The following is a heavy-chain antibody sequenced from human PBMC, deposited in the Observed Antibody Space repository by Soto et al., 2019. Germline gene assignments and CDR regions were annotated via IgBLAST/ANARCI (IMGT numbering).Heavy chain of an antibody. Sequence: SETLSLTCTVSGVSISSYYWSWIRQPPGKGLEWIGYIYYSGSTNYNPSLKSRVTISVDTSKNQFSLKLSSVTAADTAVYYCARADYNYFDYWGQGTLVTVSS. V-gene: IGHV4-59*01. CDR1: GVSISSYY. J-gene: IGHJ4*02. CDR3: ARADYNYFDY. D-gene: IGHD2-2*02. CDR2: IYYSGST.